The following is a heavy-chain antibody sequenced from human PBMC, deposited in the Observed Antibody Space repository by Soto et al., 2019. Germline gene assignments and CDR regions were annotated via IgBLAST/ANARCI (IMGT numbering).Heavy chain of an antibody. V-gene: IGHV3-21*01. J-gene: IGHJ4*02. CDR3: VREDGKVGTNSAFDY. CDR1: GFTFSTYT. Sequence: DVQMVESGGDLVKPGGSLRLSCASSGFTFSTYTMNWVRQAPGKGLEWVSSINGRGNYIYYAESVKGRFTISRDNAKNSLYLQMDRLRAEDTALYYCVREDGKVGTNSAFDYWGLGALVTVSS. D-gene: IGHD1-26*01. CDR2: INGRGNYI.